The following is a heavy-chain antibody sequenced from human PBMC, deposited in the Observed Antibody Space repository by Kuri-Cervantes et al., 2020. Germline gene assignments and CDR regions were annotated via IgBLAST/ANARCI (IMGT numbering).Heavy chain of an antibody. V-gene: IGHV4-61*08. Sequence: SETLSLTCTVSGGSISSGDYYWSWIRQPPGKGLEWIGYIYYSGSTNYNPSLKSRVTISVDTSKNQFSLKLSSVSAADTAVYYCARGGFRHIDYWGQGTLVTVSS. J-gene: IGHJ4*02. D-gene: IGHD3-10*01. CDR2: IYYSGST. CDR3: ARGGFRHIDY. CDR1: GGSISSGDYY.